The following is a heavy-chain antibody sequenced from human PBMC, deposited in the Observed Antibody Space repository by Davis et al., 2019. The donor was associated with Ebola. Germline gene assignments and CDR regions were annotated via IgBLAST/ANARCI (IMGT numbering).Heavy chain of an antibody. Sequence: GESLKISCKGSGYSFTSYWIGWVRQMPGKGLEWMGIIYPGDSDTRYSPSFQGQVTISADKSISTAYLQWSSLKASDTAMYYCARSLRFLEQEYYYYYGMDVWGQGTTVTVSS. J-gene: IGHJ6*02. CDR1: GYSFTSYW. CDR3: ARSLRFLEQEYYYYYGMDV. CDR2: IYPGDSDT. V-gene: IGHV5-51*01. D-gene: IGHD3-3*01.